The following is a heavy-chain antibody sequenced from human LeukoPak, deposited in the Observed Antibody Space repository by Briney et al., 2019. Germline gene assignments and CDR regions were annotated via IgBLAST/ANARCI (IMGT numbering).Heavy chain of an antibody. D-gene: IGHD4-23*01. CDR1: GFTFSSYS. CDR3: ARGETTVVTPPYYYYYMDV. Sequence: GGSLRLSCAASGFTFSSYSMNWVRQAPGKGLEWVSYISSSSSTIYYADSVKGRFTISRDNAKNSLYLQMNSLRAEDTAVYYCARGETTVVTPPYYYYYMDVWGKGTTVTVSS. V-gene: IGHV3-48*01. CDR2: ISSSSSTI. J-gene: IGHJ6*03.